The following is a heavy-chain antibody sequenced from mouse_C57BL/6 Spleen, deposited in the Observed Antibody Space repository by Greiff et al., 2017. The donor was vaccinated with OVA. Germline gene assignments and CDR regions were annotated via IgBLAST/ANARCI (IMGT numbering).Heavy chain of an antibody. CDR3: ARGAAY. J-gene: IGHJ3*01. V-gene: IGHV1-64*01. CDR1: GYTFTSYW. Sequence: VQLKQSGAELVKPGASVKLSCKASGYTFTSYWMHWVKQRPGQGLEWIGMINPNSGSTNYNEKFKGKATLTVDKSSSTAYMQLSSLTSEDSAVYFCARGAAYWGQGTLVTVSA. CDR2: INPNSGST.